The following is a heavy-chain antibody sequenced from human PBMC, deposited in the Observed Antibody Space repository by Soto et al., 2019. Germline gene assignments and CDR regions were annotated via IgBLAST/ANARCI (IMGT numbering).Heavy chain of an antibody. J-gene: IGHJ4*02. CDR1: GFTFINYA. CDR3: ARDQVKGTMTIF. Sequence: QVQLVESGGGVVQPGRSLRLSCAASGFTFINYAMHWVRQAPGKGLEWVAVISYDGSNKYYADSVKGRFTISRDNSKNTMYLQMNSLSAEDTAVYHCARDQVKGTMTIFWGQGTLVTVSP. D-gene: IGHD4-17*01. CDR2: ISYDGSNK. V-gene: IGHV3-30-3*01.